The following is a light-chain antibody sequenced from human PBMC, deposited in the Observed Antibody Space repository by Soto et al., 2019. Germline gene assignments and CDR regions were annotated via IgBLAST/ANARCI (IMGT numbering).Light chain of an antibody. CDR1: QGISGW. CDR3: QQASNFPLT. Sequence: DVQMTQSPSSVSASVGDTVTITCRASQGISGWLAWYQQKPGRAPKLLIYPASTLQSGVPSRFSGSGSETDFTLTITSLLPEDFATYFCQQASNFPLTFGGGTRVEIK. CDR2: PAS. J-gene: IGKJ4*01. V-gene: IGKV1-12*01.